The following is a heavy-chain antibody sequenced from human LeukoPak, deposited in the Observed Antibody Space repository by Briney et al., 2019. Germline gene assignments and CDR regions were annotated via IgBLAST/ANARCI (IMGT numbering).Heavy chain of an antibody. CDR1: GFNFSIFW. Sequence: GGSLRLFCAASGFNFSIFWMHWVRPAPGRGLVWVSRIKRDGSSTSYADSVKGRFTISRDNAKNTLYLQMNSLRAEDTAVYCGARDRNGMDVWGQGTTVTVSS. CDR3: ARDRNGMDV. CDR2: IKRDGSST. V-gene: IGHV3-74*01. J-gene: IGHJ6*02.